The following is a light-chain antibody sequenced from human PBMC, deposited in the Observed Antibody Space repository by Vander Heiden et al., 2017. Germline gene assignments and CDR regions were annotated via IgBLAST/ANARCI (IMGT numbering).Light chain of an antibody. J-gene: IGLJ2*01. CDR2: DVS. V-gene: IGLV2-14*03. Sequence: VKAPKLMFYDVSNRPAGVSNPCSGSRTGNTASLTISGLQAEDEADYYCSSYTSSSTLRFGGGTKLTVL. CDR3: SSYTSSSTLR.